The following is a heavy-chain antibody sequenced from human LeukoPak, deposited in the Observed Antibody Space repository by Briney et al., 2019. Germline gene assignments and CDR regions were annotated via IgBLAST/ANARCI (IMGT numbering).Heavy chain of an antibody. CDR3: ATDYDFWSGRRFDS. V-gene: IGHV1-24*01. J-gene: IGHJ4*02. D-gene: IGHD3-3*01. CDR2: FDPEDGET. CDR1: GYTLTELS. Sequence: GASVKVSCKVSGYTLTELSMRGVRQAPGKGLEWMGGFDPEDGETIYAQKFQGRVTMTEDTSTDTAYMELSSLRSEDTAVYYSATDYDFWSGRRFDSWGQGTLVTVSS.